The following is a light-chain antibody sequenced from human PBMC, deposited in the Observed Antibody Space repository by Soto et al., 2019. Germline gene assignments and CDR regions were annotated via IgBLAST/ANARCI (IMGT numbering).Light chain of an antibody. V-gene: IGKV3D-20*01. Sequence: PGERATLSCETSQTVDISSLAWYQQRPGLAPRLLIYRGSTRATGIPDRFTCSGSGTDFTLTISSLEPEDFAVYYCQAYGGSPDIFGQGTKLEIK. CDR2: RGS. CDR1: QTVDISS. J-gene: IGKJ2*01. CDR3: QAYGGSPDI.